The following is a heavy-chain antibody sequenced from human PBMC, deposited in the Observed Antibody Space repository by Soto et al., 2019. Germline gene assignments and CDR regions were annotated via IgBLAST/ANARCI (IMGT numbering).Heavy chain of an antibody. V-gene: IGHV3-7*02. CDR2: IKQDGSEK. CDR3: ASVGFRGFISSYGIYV. Sequence: EVQLVESGGGLVQPGGSLRLSCAASGFTFSSYWMSWVRQAPGKGPEWVANIKQDGSEKYYVDSVKGRFTISRDNAKNSLYLQMNSLRAEDSAVYYCASVGFRGFISSYGIYVLGQGTTVTVSS. D-gene: IGHD3-16*02. J-gene: IGHJ6*02. CDR1: GFTFSSYW.